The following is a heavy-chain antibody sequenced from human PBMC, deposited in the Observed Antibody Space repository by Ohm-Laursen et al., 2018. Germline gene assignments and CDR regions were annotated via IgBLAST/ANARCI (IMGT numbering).Heavy chain of an antibody. CDR1: GFTFADHA. CDR3: AKDKRSDSSGYYSNYYGMDV. D-gene: IGHD3-22*01. CDR2: ISWNSGSI. Sequence: SLRLSCAATGFTFADHAMHWVRQVPGKGLERVSGISWNSGSIGYAGSVKGRFTISRDNAKNSLYLQMNSLRAEDTALYYCAKDKRSDSSGYYSNYYGMDVWGQGTTVTVSS. V-gene: IGHV3-9*01. J-gene: IGHJ6*01.